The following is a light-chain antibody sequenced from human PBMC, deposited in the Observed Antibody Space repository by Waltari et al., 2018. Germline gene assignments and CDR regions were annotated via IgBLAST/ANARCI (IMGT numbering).Light chain of an antibody. Sequence: DIQMTQSPSSLSASVGERVTITCRASQNIDGFLPWSQHKPGKAPKLLIYAASTLQSGVSSRFTGSGSGTYFTLSITSLQPEDVATYYCQQSYSTPLYSFGQGTKLEIK. CDR3: QQSYSTPLYS. CDR1: QNIDGF. J-gene: IGKJ2*01. CDR2: AAS. V-gene: IGKV1-39*01.